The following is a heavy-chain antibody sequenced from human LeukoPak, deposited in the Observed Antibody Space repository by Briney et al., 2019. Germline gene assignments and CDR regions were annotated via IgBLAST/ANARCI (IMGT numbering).Heavy chain of an antibody. CDR1: GFTFSSYW. J-gene: IGHJ4*02. Sequence: PGGSLRLSCAASGFTFSSYWMNWVRQAPGKGLEWVSYTSAGSSIIHYADSVKGRFTISRDNAKSSPFLQMNSLRVEDTAVYYCARGRMASGGFDFWGQGTLVTVSS. CDR3: ARGRMASGGFDF. D-gene: IGHD6-19*01. CDR2: TSAGSSII. V-gene: IGHV3-48*01.